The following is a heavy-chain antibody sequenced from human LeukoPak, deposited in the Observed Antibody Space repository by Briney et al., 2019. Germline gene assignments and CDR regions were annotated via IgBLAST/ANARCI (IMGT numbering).Heavy chain of an antibody. Sequence: GGSLRLSCAASGFTFSSYEMNWVRQAPGKGLEWVAFIRYDGSNKYYADSVKGRFTISRDNSKNTLYLQMNSLRAEDTAVYYCAKGLGDSGSYYYYYYMDVWGKGTTVTISS. CDR2: IRYDGSNK. CDR3: AKGLGDSGSYYYYYYMDV. CDR1: GFTFSSYE. V-gene: IGHV3-30*02. J-gene: IGHJ6*03. D-gene: IGHD1-26*01.